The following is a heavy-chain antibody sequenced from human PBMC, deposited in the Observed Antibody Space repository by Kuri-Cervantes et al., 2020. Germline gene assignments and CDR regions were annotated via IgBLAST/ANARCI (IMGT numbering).Heavy chain of an antibody. Sequence: SVKVACKASGATFSGYAVTWVRQAPGQGLEWVGGIIPIFNTLKYAPKFHGRVTITADASTSTVSMELSSLRSEDTAVYYCARLYGSGAAFDYWGQGTLVTVSS. CDR2: IIPIFNTL. J-gene: IGHJ4*02. D-gene: IGHD3-10*01. CDR1: GATFSGYA. CDR3: ARLYGSGAAFDY. V-gene: IGHV1-69*01.